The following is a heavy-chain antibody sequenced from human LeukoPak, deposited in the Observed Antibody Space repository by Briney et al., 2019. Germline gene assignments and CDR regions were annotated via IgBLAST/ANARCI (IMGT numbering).Heavy chain of an antibody. V-gene: IGHV1-18*01. J-gene: IGHJ4*02. CDR2: ISAYNGNT. CDR3: ASFSDSSGYYPPDY. D-gene: IGHD3-22*01. Sequence: ASVKVSCKASGYTFTSYGISWVRQAPGQGLEWMGWISAYNGNTNYAQKLQGRVTMTTDTSTSTAYMELRSLRSDDTAVYYCASFSDSSGYYPPDYWGQGTLVTVSS. CDR1: GYTFTSYG.